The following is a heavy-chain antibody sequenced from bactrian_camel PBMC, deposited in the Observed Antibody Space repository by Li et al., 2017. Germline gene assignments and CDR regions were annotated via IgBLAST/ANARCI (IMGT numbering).Heavy chain of an antibody. CDR3: AVNPDYGYCSDGAWAYTR. D-gene: IGHD5*01. CDR1: GVTSDED. V-gene: IGHV3S55*01. CDR2: ILKDGSI. Sequence: VQLVESGGGSVLTGGSLKLACAMSGVTSDEDMGWYRQGPENPCELVAHILKDGSIYYAETVKGRFTISRDNQKNTMYLQMNTLKPEDTAMYVCAVNPDYGYCSDGAWAYTRWGQGTQVTVS. J-gene: IGHJ4*01.